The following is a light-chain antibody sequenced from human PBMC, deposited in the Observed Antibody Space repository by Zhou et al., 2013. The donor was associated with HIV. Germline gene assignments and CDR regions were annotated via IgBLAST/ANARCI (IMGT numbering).Light chain of an antibody. J-gene: IGKJ2*01. V-gene: IGKV3-20*01. CDR2: GAS. Sequence: EIVLTQSPGTLSLSPGERATLSCRASQSVSSSYLAWYQQKPGQAPRLLIYGASSRATAIPDRFSGSGSGTDFTLTISRLEPEDFAVYYCQQYRHSPYTFGQGTKLEIK. CDR3: QQYRHSPYT. CDR1: QSVSSSY.